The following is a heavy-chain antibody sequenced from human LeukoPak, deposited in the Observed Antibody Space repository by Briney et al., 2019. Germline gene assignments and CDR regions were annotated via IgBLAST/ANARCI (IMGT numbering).Heavy chain of an antibody. CDR1: GFTFSSYW. J-gene: IGHJ4*02. Sequence: PGGSLRLSCAASGFTFSSYWMSWVRQAPGKGLEWVANIKQDGSEKYYVDSVKGRFTISRDNAKNSLYLQMNSLRAEDTAVYYCARDRDSGWYPFDYWGQGTLVTVSS. CDR3: ARDRDSGWYPFDY. D-gene: IGHD6-19*01. V-gene: IGHV3-7*01. CDR2: IKQDGSEK.